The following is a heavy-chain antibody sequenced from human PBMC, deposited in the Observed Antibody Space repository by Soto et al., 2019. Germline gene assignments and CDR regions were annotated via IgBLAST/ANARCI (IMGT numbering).Heavy chain of an antibody. Sequence: ASVKVSCKASGYTFTSQNMHWVRQAPGQGLEWMGVINPSIGTTTYAQKFQGRVTMTSDTSTSSVYMEVSSLRSEDTAVYYCISTLGARFDSWGQGTLVTVSS. V-gene: IGHV1-46*03. D-gene: IGHD1-26*01. J-gene: IGHJ4*02. CDR1: GYTFTSQN. CDR3: ISTLGARFDS. CDR2: INPSIGTT.